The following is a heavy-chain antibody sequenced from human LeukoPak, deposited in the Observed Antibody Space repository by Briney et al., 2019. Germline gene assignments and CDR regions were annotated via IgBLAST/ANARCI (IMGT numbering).Heavy chain of an antibody. V-gene: IGHV4-30-4*01. CDR1: GGSISSGDYY. CDR3: ARASSGYYSPRFDY. J-gene: IGHJ4*02. D-gene: IGHD3-22*01. CDR2: IYYSGST. Sequence: SQTLSLTCTVSGGSISSGDYYWSWIRQPPGKGLEWIGYIYYSGSTYYNPSLKSRVTISVDTSKNQFSLKLSSVTAADTAVYYCARASSGYYSPRFDYWGQGTLVTVSS.